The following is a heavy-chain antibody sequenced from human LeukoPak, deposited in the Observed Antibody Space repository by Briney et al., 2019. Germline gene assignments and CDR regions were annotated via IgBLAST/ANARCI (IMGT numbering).Heavy chain of an antibody. V-gene: IGHV3-7*04. CDR2: IKQDGSEK. J-gene: IGHJ4*02. Sequence: GGSLRLSCAASGFTFSRYWMSWVRQAPGKGLEWVATIKQDGSEKYYVDSVKGRFTISRDNAKNSLYLQMNSLRAEDTAVYYCARGGLMTISSGGVDYWGQGTLVTVSS. CDR3: ARGGLMTISSGGVDY. CDR1: GFTFSRYW. D-gene: IGHD4/OR15-4a*01.